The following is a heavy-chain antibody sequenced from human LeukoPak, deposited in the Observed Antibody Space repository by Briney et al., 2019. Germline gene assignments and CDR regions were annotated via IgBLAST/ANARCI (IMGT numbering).Heavy chain of an antibody. D-gene: IGHD5-18*01. Sequence: PGGSLRLSCAASGFTFSAYGMHWVRQAPGKGLEWVAVISYDGSNKYYADSVKGRFTISRDNSKNTLYLQMNSLGAEDTAVYYCAREASYDDALDYWGQGTLVTVSS. CDR1: GFTFSAYG. J-gene: IGHJ4*02. CDR2: ISYDGSNK. CDR3: AREASYDDALDY. V-gene: IGHV3-30*19.